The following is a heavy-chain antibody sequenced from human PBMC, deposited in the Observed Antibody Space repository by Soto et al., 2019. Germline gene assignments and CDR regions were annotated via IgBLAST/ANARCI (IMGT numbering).Heavy chain of an antibody. J-gene: IGHJ3*02. D-gene: IGHD3-3*01. CDR1: GGSISSYY. V-gene: IGHV4-59*13. CDR2: IYYSGST. Sequence: SETLSLTCTVSGGSISSYYWSWIRQPPGKGLEWIGYIYYSGSTNYNPSLKSRVTISVDTSKNQFSLKLSSVTTADTAVYYCARSNYDFWSGYSPAGAFDIWGQGTMVTVSS. CDR3: ARSNYDFWSGYSPAGAFDI.